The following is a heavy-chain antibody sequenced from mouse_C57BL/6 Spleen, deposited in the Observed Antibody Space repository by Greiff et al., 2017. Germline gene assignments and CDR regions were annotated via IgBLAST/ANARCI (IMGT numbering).Heavy chain of an antibody. J-gene: IGHJ4*01. CDR3: ANYGSSYEDYAMDY. Sequence: EVQLQQSGPELVKPGASVKISCKASGYSFTDYNMNWVKQSNGKSLEWIGVINPNYDTTSYNQKFKGKATLTVDQSSSTAYMQLNSLTSEDSAVYYCANYGSSYEDYAMDYWGQGTSVTVSS. V-gene: IGHV1-39*01. CDR2: INPNYDTT. D-gene: IGHD1-1*01. CDR1: GYSFTDYN.